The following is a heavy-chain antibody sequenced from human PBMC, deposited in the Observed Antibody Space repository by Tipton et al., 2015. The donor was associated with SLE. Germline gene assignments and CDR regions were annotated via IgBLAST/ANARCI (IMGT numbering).Heavy chain of an antibody. J-gene: IGHJ4*02. CDR2: IYYSGST. V-gene: IGHV4-39*07. CDR3: ASQNGEGYCSGGSCPGD. D-gene: IGHD2-15*01. CDR1: GGSISSSSYY. Sequence: TLSLTCTVSGGSISSSSYYWGWIRQPPGKGLEWIGSIYYSGSTYYNPSLKSQVTISVDTSKNQFSLKLSSVTAADTAVYYCASQNGEGYCSGGSCPGDWGQGTLVTVSS.